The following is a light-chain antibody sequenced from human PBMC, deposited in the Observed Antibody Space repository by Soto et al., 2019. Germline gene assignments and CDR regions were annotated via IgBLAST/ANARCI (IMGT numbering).Light chain of an antibody. CDR2: GAS. J-gene: IGKJ4*01. V-gene: IGKV3-20*01. Sequence: IVLTQSPGTLSLSPGERATLSCRASQSVSSSYLAWYQQKPGQAPRLLIYGASSRATGIPDRFSGSGSGTDLTLTISRLEPEDFAVYYCQQYGGSPPLTFGGGTKVEIK. CDR1: QSVSSSY. CDR3: QQYGGSPPLT.